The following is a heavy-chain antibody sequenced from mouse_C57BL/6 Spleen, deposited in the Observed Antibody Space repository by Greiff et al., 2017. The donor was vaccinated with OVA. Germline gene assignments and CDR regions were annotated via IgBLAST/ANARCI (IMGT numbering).Heavy chain of an antibody. J-gene: IGHJ4*01. CDR1: GYTFTSYW. D-gene: IGHD1-1*01. Sequence: QVQLQQPGAELVRPGSSVKLSCKASGYTFTSYWMHWVKQRPIQGLEWIGNIDPSDSETHYNQKFKDKATLTVDKSSSTAYMQLSSLTSEDSAVYYGARSGSYYYGSSPNYYAMDYWGQGTSVTVSS. CDR3: ARSGSYYYGSSPNYYAMDY. CDR2: IDPSDSET. V-gene: IGHV1-52*01.